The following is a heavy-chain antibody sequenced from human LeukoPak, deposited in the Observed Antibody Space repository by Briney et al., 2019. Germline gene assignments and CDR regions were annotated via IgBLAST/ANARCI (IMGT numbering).Heavy chain of an antibody. V-gene: IGHV3-23*01. Sequence: GGSLRLSCAASGFTFSSYAMSWVRQALGKGLEWVSAVSGSGGSTYYADSVKGRFTISRDNSKNTLYLQMNSLRAEDTAVYYCAKVYRNYDPTYWGQGTLVTVSS. J-gene: IGHJ4*02. CDR2: VSGSGGST. D-gene: IGHD4-11*01. CDR3: AKVYRNYDPTY. CDR1: GFTFSSYA.